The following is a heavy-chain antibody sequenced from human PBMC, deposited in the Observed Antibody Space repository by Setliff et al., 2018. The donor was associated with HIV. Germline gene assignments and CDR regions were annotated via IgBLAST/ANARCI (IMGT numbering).Heavy chain of an antibody. CDR1: GYTFTSYA. V-gene: IGHV1-3*01. CDR3: ARDYYDSSGPGWYFDL. J-gene: IGHJ2*01. Sequence: ASVKVSCKASGYTFTSYAISGVRQAPGQGLEWMAWISAGNGNTKYPQKFQGRVTITRDTSASTAYMELSSLRSEDTAVYYCARDYYDSSGPGWYFDLWGRGTLVTVSS. CDR2: ISAGNGNT. D-gene: IGHD3-22*01.